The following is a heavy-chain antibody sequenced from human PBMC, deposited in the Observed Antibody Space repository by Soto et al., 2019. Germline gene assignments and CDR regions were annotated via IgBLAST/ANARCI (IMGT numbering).Heavy chain of an antibody. D-gene: IGHD3-10*01. CDR1: GFTFSSYA. Sequence: EVQLSGSGGGLVQPGGSLRLSCAASGFTFSSYAMRWVRQAPGKGLEWVSAISGSSTSTYYADSVKGRFTISRDNSKNTLYLQMNSLRAEDTAVYYCAKDPSSGFAMENYFEYWGQGTLVTVSS. CDR3: AKDPSSGFAMENYFEY. J-gene: IGHJ4*02. V-gene: IGHV3-23*01. CDR2: ISGSSTST.